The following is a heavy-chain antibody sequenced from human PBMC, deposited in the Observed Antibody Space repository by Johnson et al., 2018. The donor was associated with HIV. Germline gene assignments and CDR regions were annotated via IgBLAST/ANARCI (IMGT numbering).Heavy chain of an antibody. CDR3: AREAIAAADSNAFDI. J-gene: IGHJ3*02. D-gene: IGHD6-13*01. V-gene: IGHV3-20*04. CDR1: GFTFDDYG. Sequence: VQLVESGGGVVQPGRSLRLSCAASGFTFDDYGMSWVRQAPGKGLEWVSAINWNGDNTGYTDSVKGRFTISRDNAKNSLYLQMNILRAEDTALYYCAREAIAAADSNAFDIWGQGTMVTVSS. CDR2: INWNGDNT.